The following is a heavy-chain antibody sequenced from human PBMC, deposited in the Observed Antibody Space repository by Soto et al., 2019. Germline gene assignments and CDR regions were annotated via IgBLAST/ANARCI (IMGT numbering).Heavy chain of an antibody. Sequence: QAQVVQSGAEVRKPGSSVKLSCKASEGTFNSYAIAWVRQAPGQGLEWMGGIIPYYNTLNYAQKFQDRVTITADDSTNTVYIELSSLRSDDTAVYFCESGASRWYPYFFDAWAQGTLVTVSS. J-gene: IGHJ4*02. CDR2: IIPYYNTL. V-gene: IGHV1-69*01. CDR3: ESGASRWYPYFFDA. D-gene: IGHD6-13*01. CDR1: EGTFNSYA.